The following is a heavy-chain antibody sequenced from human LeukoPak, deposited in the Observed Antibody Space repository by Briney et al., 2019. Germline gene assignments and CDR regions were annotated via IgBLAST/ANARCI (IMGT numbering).Heavy chain of an antibody. CDR1: GGSFSGYY. CDR3: ASPPGV. CDR2: IYYSGST. D-gene: IGHD2-8*01. V-gene: IGHV4-34*01. J-gene: IGHJ4*02. Sequence: PSETLSLTCAVYGGSFSGYYWSWIRQPPGKGLEWIGSIYYSGSTYYNPSLKSRVTISVDTSKNQFSLKLSSVTAADTAVYYCASPPGVWGQGTLVTVSS.